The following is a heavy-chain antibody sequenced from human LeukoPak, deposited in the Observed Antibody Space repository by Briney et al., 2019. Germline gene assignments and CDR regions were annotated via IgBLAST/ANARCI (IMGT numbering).Heavy chain of an antibody. CDR2: MNPNSGNT. CDR1: GYTFTSYD. Sequence: SVKASCKASGYTFTSYDINWVRQATGQGLEWMGWMNPNSGNTGYAQKFQGRVTITRNTSISTAYMELSSLRSEDTAVYYCARDQLGMAEFDYWGQGTLVTVSS. D-gene: IGHD1-1*01. J-gene: IGHJ4*02. CDR3: ARDQLGMAEFDY. V-gene: IGHV1-8*03.